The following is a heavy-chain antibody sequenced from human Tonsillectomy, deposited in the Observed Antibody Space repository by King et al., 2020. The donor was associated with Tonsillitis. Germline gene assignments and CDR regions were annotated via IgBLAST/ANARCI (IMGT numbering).Heavy chain of an antibody. D-gene: IGHD3-22*01. CDR1: GYTFTDYF. CDR3: AREDYYDSTGYDEQFDY. J-gene: IGHJ4*02. Sequence: QLVQSGAEVKKPGASVKVSCKASGYTFTDYFMHWVRQAPGQGLEWMGWINPNSGGTNYAQKFQGRLTMTRDTSVRTAYMELSWLRSDDTAVFYCAREDYYDSTGYDEQFDYWGQGTLVTVSS. CDR2: INPNSGGT. V-gene: IGHV1-2*02.